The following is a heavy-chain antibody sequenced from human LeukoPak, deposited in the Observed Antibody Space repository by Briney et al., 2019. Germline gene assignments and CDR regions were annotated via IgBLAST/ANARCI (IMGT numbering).Heavy chain of an antibody. D-gene: IGHD6-13*01. Sequence: SETLSLTCSVSGGSISSYFGSWIRQSAGEGLEHFVLIYTTGRTNYHPPLGSRVTMSVARSHNHFSLNLRYANAPDTPVYHCARAGYTTTGTFDNSGERNLFTASS. CDR3: ARAGYTTTGTFDN. CDR1: GGSISSYF. J-gene: IGHJ4*02. V-gene: IGHV4-4*07. CDR2: IYTTGRT.